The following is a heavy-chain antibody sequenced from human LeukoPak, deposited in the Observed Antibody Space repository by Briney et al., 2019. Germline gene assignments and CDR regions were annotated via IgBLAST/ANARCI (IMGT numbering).Heavy chain of an antibody. CDR1: GFTVSSNY. V-gene: IGHV3-66*01. CDR3: ARELWAAGLEYFQH. J-gene: IGHJ1*01. CDR2: IYSGGST. Sequence: GGSLRLSCAASGFTVSSNYMSWVRQAPGKGLEWVSVIYSGGSTYYADSVKGRFTISRDNSKNTLYLQMNSLRAEDTAVYYCARELWAAGLEYFQHWGQGTLVTVSS. D-gene: IGHD6-13*01.